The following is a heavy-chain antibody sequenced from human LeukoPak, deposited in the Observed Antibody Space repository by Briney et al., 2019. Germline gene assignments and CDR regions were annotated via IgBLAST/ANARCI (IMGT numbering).Heavy chain of an antibody. CDR3: AKEGDIVVVPAAIGGYFDY. CDR1: GFTFSSYG. J-gene: IGHJ4*02. V-gene: IGHV3-33*06. Sequence: PGRSLRLSCAASGFTFSSYGMHWVRQAPGKGLGWVAVIWYDGSNKYYADSVKGRFTISRDNSKNTLYLQMNSLRAEDTAVYYCAKEGDIVVVPAAIGGYFDYWGQGTLVTVSS. D-gene: IGHD2-2*01. CDR2: IWYDGSNK.